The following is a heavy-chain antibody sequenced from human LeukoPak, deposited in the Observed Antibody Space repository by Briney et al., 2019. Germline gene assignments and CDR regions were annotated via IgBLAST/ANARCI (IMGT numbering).Heavy chain of an antibody. D-gene: IGHD1-26*01. J-gene: IGHJ4*02. CDR3: TKRVKYGGTWDHFAD. V-gene: IGHV3-23*01. CDR1: GFTLSNYA. Sequence: GGSLRLSCAASGFTLSNYAMSWVRQAPGKGLEWVSTVNADGGNTCYADSVKGRFTISRDNSKSTLILQMNSLRVEDTALYYCTKRVKYGGTWDHFADWGQGTLVTVSS. CDR2: VNADGGNT.